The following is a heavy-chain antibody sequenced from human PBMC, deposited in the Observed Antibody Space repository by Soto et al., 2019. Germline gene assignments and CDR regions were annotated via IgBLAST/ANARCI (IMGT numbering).Heavy chain of an antibody. D-gene: IGHD3-3*01. CDR1: GFTFSDHY. Sequence: PGGSLRLSCAASGFTFSDHYMDWVRQAPGKGLEWVGRTRNKANSYTTEYAASVKGRFTISRDDSKNSLYLQMNSLKTEDTAVYYCASASPYYDFWSGYGTDYGMDVWGQGTTVTVSS. J-gene: IGHJ6*02. CDR2: TRNKANSYTT. CDR3: ASASPYYDFWSGYGTDYGMDV. V-gene: IGHV3-72*01.